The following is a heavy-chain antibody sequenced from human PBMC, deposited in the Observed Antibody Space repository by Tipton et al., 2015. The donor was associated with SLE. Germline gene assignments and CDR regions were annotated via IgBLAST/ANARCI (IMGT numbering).Heavy chain of an antibody. CDR3: AREGPIAGFQH. Sequence: SLRLSCAASGFSFSNYAMHWVRQAPGKGLEWVAIISYNGNYKHYADSVKGRFTISRDNFKSTLYLQMNSLRVDDTAVYYCAREGPIAGFQHWGQGTLVIVSS. V-gene: IGHV3-30*04. D-gene: IGHD6-13*01. CDR2: ISYNGNYK. J-gene: IGHJ1*01. CDR1: GFSFSNYA.